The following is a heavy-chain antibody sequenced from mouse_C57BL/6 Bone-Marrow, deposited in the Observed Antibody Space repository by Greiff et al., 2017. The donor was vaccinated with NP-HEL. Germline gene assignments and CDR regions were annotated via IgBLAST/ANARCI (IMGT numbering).Heavy chain of an antibody. CDR3: ARLGPRYFDV. D-gene: IGHD4-1*01. CDR1: GFTFSDYY. CDR2: ISNGGGST. J-gene: IGHJ1*03. V-gene: IGHV5-12*01. Sequence: EVQGVESGGGLVQPGGSLKLSCAASGFTFSDYYMYWVRQTPEKRLEWVAYISNGGGSTYYPDTVKGRFTISRDNAKNTLYLQMSRLKSEDTAMYYCARLGPRYFDVWGTGTTVTVSS.